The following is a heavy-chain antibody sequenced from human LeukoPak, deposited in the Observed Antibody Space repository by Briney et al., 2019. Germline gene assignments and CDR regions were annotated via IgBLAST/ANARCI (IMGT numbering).Heavy chain of an antibody. V-gene: IGHV4-38-2*02. D-gene: IGHD3-10*01. CDR1: GYSISSGYY. Sequence: SETLSLTCTVSGYSISSGYYWGWIRQPPGKGLEWIGSIYHSGSTNYNPSLKSRVTISVDTSKNQFSLKLSSVTAADTAVYYCARGTDGSGNFGYWGQGTLVTVSS. CDR2: IYHSGST. CDR3: ARGTDGSGNFGY. J-gene: IGHJ4*02.